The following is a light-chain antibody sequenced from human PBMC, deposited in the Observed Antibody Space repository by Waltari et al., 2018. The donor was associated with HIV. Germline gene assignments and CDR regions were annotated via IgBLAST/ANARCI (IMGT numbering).Light chain of an antibody. J-gene: IGLJ2*01. CDR3: AAWDDNLNAL. CDR1: RYNIGSNS. Sequence: QSVLRQPTSASGTPGQRVTISCSGGRYNIGSNSVSWYQQLPGMAPKLLTYGNNQRPSGVPDRFSGSKSGTSASLAISGLQSEDEADYYCAAWDDNLNALFGGGTKLTVL. CDR2: GNN. V-gene: IGLV1-44*01.